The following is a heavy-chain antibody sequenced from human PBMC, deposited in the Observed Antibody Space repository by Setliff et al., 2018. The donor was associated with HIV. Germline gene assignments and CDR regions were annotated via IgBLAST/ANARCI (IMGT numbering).Heavy chain of an antibody. CDR3: ASGSGSHYNSGDWYFDR. J-gene: IGHJ2*01. V-gene: IGHV4-39*07. Sequence: SLTCTVSGASINSGSHNWGWIRQPPGKGLEWIATLHYTGTTYYNPSLKSRVAISVATSENQFSLILNSVTAADTAVYYCASGSGSHYNSGDWYFDRWGRGTLVTVSS. CDR1: GASINSGSHN. D-gene: IGHD3-10*01. CDR2: LHYTGTT.